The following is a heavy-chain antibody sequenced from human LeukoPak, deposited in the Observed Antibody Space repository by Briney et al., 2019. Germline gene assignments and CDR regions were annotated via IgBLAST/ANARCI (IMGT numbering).Heavy chain of an antibody. J-gene: IGHJ3*02. CDR2: IYSGGST. CDR1: GFTVSSNY. D-gene: IGHD3-9*01. Sequence: GGSLRLSCAASGFTVSSNYMSWVRQAPGKGLEWVSVIYSGGSTYYADSVKGRFTISRDTSKNTLYLQMNSLRAEDTAVYYCARETVTGKGVDIWGQGTMVTVSS. CDR3: ARETVTGKGVDI. V-gene: IGHV3-53*01.